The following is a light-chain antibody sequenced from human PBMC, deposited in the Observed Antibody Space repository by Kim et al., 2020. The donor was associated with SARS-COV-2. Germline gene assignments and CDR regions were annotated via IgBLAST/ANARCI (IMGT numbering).Light chain of an antibody. V-gene: IGLV3-1*01. CDR2: QQN. CDR3: QAWDSSTVV. Sequence: LSPGQTASITCSGDKLGDKYVSWYQQKPGQSPVLVIYQQNRRPSGIPERFSGSISANTATLTISGAQAMDEADYYCQAWDSSTVVFGGGTQLTVL. CDR1: KLGDKY. J-gene: IGLJ2*01.